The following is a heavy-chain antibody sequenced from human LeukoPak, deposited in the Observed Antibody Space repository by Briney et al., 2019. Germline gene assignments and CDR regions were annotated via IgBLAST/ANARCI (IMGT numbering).Heavy chain of an antibody. CDR2: ITSSSSYI. CDR1: GFTFSSYA. Sequence: GGSLRLSCAASGFTFSSYAMSWVRQAPGKGLEWVSSITSSSSYIYYADSVKGRFTISRDNSKNTLYLQMNSLRAEDTAVYYCARGPSGYHNTGGQGTLVTVSS. V-gene: IGHV3-21*01. J-gene: IGHJ4*02. D-gene: IGHD5-12*01. CDR3: ARGPSGYHNT.